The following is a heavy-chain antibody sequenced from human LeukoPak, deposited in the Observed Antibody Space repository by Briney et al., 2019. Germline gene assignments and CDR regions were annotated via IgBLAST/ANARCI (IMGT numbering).Heavy chain of an antibody. V-gene: IGHV4-38-2*02. Sequence: SETLSLTCTVSGYSVSSGYYWGWIRQPPGKGLEWIGSVYHSGSTYYNPSLKSRVTISVDTSKNQFSLKLSSVTAADTAVYYCVKGGQQLVLYYYYYMDVWGKGTTVTVSS. J-gene: IGHJ6*03. CDR3: VKGGQQLVLYYYYYMDV. CDR2: VYHSGST. D-gene: IGHD6-13*01. CDR1: GYSVSSGYY.